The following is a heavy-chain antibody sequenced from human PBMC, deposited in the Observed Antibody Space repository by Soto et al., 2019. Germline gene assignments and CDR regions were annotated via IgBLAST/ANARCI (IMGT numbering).Heavy chain of an antibody. Sequence: PSETLSLTCGVSGASIRGGGQSWSWIRQPPGKGLEWIGYIYHRGNTYYNPSLKSRVIMSVDESKNQFSLNLNSVTAADTAVYYCARVVWSGTVTHWLDHWGPGTLVTVSS. V-gene: IGHV4-30-2*01. CDR2: IYHRGNT. CDR1: GASIRGGGQS. J-gene: IGHJ5*02. CDR3: ARVVWSGTVTHWLDH. D-gene: IGHD3-3*01.